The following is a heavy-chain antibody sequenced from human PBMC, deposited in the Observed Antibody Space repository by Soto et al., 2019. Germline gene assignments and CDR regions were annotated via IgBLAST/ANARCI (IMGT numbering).Heavy chain of an antibody. CDR2: IIPILGIA. CDR1: GGTFSSYT. D-gene: IGHD2-15*01. J-gene: IGHJ6*03. V-gene: IGHV1-69*04. CDR3: ARDLSRYCSGGSCYSQSYYYYYMDV. Sequence: GASVKVSCKASGGTFSSYTISWVRQAPGQGLEWMGRIIPILGIANYAQKFQGRVTITADKSTSTAYMELSSLRSEDTAVYYCARDLSRYCSGGSCYSQSYYYYYMDVWGKGTTVTVSS.